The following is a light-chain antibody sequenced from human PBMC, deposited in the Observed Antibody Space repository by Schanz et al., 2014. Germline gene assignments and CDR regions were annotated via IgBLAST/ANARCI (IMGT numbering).Light chain of an antibody. V-gene: IGLV1-51*01. Sequence: QSVLTQPPSVSAAPGQTVTISCSGNTSNIARNYVSWYQQFPGTAPKLLIYNDNNRPSEVPDRFSGSKSGPSATLAITGLQSGDEAHYYCGTWEMRLSQVVFGGGTKLTVL. CDR2: NDN. J-gene: IGLJ2*01. CDR3: GTWEMRLSQVV. CDR1: TSNIARNY.